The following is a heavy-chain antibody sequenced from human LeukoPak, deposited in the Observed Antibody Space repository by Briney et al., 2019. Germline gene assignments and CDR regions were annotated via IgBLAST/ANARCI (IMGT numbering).Heavy chain of an antibody. J-gene: IGHJ6*03. Sequence: ASVKVSCKASGYTFTSYGISWVRQAPGQGLEWMGWISAYNGNTNYAQKLQSRVTMTTDTSTSTAYMELRSLRSDDTAVYYCARDQLELAYYYYYMDVWGKGATVTVSS. CDR3: ARDQLELAYYYYYMDV. D-gene: IGHD1-7*01. CDR1: GYTFTSYG. V-gene: IGHV1-18*01. CDR2: ISAYNGNT.